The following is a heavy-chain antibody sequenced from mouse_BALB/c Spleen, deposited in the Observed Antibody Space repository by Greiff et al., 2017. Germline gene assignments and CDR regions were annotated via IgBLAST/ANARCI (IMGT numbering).Heavy chain of an antibody. CDR1: GFTFSSYA. J-gene: IGHJ2*01. CDR3: TRGYDYGMVFDY. Sequence: EVKLMESGGGLVKPGGSLKLSCAASGFTFSSYAMSWVRQTPEKRLEWVASISSGGSTYYPDSVKGRFTISRDNARNILYLQMSSLRSEDTAMYYCTRGYDYGMVFDYWGQGTTLTVSS. CDR2: ISSGGST. V-gene: IGHV5-6-5*01. D-gene: IGHD2-4*01.